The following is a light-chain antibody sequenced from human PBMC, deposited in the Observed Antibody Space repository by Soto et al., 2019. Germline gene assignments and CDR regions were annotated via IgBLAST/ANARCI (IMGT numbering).Light chain of an antibody. CDR3: AAWDDSLNGPV. CDR2: SNN. Sequence: QSVLTQPPSASGTPGQRVTISCSGSSSNIGSNTVNWYQQLPGTAPKLLIYSNNQRPSGVPDRFSGSKSGTSASLAISGLQSDDEADYYRAAWDDSLNGPVFGGGTKLTVL. CDR1: SSNIGSNT. V-gene: IGLV1-44*01. J-gene: IGLJ3*02.